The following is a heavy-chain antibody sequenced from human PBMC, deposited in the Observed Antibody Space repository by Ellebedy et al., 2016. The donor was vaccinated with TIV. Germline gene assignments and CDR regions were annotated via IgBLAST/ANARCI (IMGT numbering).Heavy chain of an antibody. J-gene: IGHJ4*02. V-gene: IGHV1-46*01. Sequence: ASVKVSXXASGYTFTSYYMHWVRQAPGQGLEWMGIINPSGGSTSYAQKFQGRVTMTRDTSTSTVYMELSSLRSEDTAVYYCARGESSGWSEYYFDYWGQGTLVTVSS. CDR2: INPSGGST. D-gene: IGHD6-19*01. CDR1: GYTFTSYY. CDR3: ARGESSGWSEYYFDY.